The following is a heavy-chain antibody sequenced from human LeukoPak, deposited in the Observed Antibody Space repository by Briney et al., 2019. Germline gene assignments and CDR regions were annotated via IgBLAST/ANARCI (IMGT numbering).Heavy chain of an antibody. CDR2: IHNSGTI. V-gene: IGHV4-34*01. Sequence: PSETLSLTCAVSGGPFSGYFWSWIRQPPGKGLEWIGEIHNSGTINYNPSLNSRVTISEDTSKNQFYLNLSSVTAADTAVYYCARRYYYNLGSFPFDFWGQGTLVTVSS. J-gene: IGHJ4*02. D-gene: IGHD3-10*01. CDR3: ARRYYYNLGSFPFDF. CDR1: GGPFSGYF.